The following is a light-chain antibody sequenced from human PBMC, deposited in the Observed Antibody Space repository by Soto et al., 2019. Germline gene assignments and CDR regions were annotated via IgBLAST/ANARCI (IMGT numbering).Light chain of an antibody. Sequence: EIVMTQSPATLSVSPGERATLSCRASQSVSGNLAWYQQKPGQAPRLLIYGASTRATGIPARFSGSGSGTEFTPTISSLQSEDFAVYYCQQYNNWPPMTFGPGTKVDVK. CDR3: QQYNNWPPMT. V-gene: IGKV3-15*01. J-gene: IGKJ3*01. CDR2: GAS. CDR1: QSVSGN.